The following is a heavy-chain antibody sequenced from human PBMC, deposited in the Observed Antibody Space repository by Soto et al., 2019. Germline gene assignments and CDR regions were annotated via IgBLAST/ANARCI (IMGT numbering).Heavy chain of an antibody. J-gene: IGHJ6*03. CDR2: ISGSGGST. CDR1: GVTFSSYP. V-gene: IGHV3-23*01. CDR3: ASSDIVVVPAAAPYYYYMDV. Sequence: GPSVTISCAPSGVTFSSYPMSWVRQAPGKGLEWVSAISGSGGSTYYADSVKGRFTISRDNSKNTLYLQMNSLRAEDTAVYYCASSDIVVVPAAAPYYYYMDVWGKGTTVTVSS. D-gene: IGHD2-2*01.